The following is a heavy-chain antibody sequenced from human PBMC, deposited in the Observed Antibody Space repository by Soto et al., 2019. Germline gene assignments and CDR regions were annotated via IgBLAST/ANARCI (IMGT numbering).Heavy chain of an antibody. V-gene: IGHV3-66*03. Sequence: GGSLRLSCAASGFTVSSNYMSWVRQAPGKGLEWVSVIYSCGSTYYADSVKGRFTISRDNSKNTLYLQMNSLRAEDTAVYYCARDRGTLGYCSGGSRVPKKGYYYGMDVWGQGTTVTVSS. CDR1: GFTVSSNY. CDR3: ARDRGTLGYCSGGSRVPKKGYYYGMDV. CDR2: IYSCGST. J-gene: IGHJ6*02. D-gene: IGHD2-15*01.